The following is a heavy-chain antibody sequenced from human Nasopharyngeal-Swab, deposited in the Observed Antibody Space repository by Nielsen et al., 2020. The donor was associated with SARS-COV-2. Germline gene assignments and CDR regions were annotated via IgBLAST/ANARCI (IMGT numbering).Heavy chain of an antibody. J-gene: IGHJ3*02. D-gene: IGHD3-9*01. CDR2: IYYSGST. Sequence: WIRQPPGKGLEWIGSIYYSGSTYYNPSLKSRVTISVDTSKNQFSLKLSSVTAADTAVYYCAISYYDILTGYTDAFDIWGQGTMVTASS. CDR3: AISYYDILTGYTDAFDI. V-gene: IGHV4-39*01.